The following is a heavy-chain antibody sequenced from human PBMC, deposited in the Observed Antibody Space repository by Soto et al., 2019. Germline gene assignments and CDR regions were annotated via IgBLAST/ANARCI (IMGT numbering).Heavy chain of an antibody. V-gene: IGHV4-39*01. CDR1: GASISESSHY. Sequence: QLLLQELGPGLVKPSETLSLTCAVSGASISESSHYWAWIRQPPGKGLEWIACIYYTGRTYYNPPPRSRLTISIDTSWDQFSLNLRSVTAADMAVYYCARHLCNYGAWAFAFWGQGTLVPVSS. CDR2: IYYTGRT. J-gene: IGHJ4*02. D-gene: IGHD4-17*01. CDR3: ARHLCNYGAWAFAF.